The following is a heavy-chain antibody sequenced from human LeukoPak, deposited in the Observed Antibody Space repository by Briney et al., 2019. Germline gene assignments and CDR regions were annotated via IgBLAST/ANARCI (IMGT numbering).Heavy chain of an antibody. CDR2: TSGSGHST. CDR3: ARPDRRAFDI. D-gene: IGHD3-22*01. V-gene: IGHV3-23*01. CDR1: RFSISNHA. Sequence: GSLRLSCAVSRFSISNHAMSWVRQAPGKGLEWVLGTSGSGHSTYSAASVRGRFTISRDNTKNTLYLQMSSLRAEDTAVYYCARPDRRAFDIWGQGTMVTVSS. J-gene: IGHJ3*02.